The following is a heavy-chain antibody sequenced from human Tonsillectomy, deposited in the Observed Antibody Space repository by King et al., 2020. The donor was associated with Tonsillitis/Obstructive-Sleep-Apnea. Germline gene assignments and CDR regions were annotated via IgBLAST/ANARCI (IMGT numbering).Heavy chain of an antibody. D-gene: IGHD2-8*01. CDR1: GGSVSSGGYY. CDR2: IYYSGST. V-gene: IGHV4-61*08. Sequence: VQLQESGPGLVKPSETLYLTCNVSGGSVSSGGYYWSWIRQPPGKGLEWIGYIYYSGSTNYNPSLKSRVTISVDTSKNQFSLKLSSVTAADTTVYYCAVDRYCTPWGQGTLVTVSS. CDR3: AVDRYCTP. J-gene: IGHJ5*02.